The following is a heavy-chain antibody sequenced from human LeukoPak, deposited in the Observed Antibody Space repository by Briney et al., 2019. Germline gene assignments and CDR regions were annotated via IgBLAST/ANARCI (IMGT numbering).Heavy chain of an antibody. D-gene: IGHD5-12*01. CDR2: ISFDGTNK. CDR1: GFTFSTYG. J-gene: IGHJ4*02. V-gene: IGHV3-30*18. CDR3: AKANGAYSAYDLFDY. Sequence: GGSLRLSCAASGFTFSTYGMHWARQAPGKGLEWVALISFDGTNKNYADSVKGRFTLSRDNSKNTLYLQMNTLRVEDTAVYYCAKANGAYSAYDLFDYWGQGTLVTVSS.